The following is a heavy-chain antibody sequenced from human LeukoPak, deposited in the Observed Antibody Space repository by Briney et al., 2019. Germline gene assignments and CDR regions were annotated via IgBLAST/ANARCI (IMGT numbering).Heavy chain of an antibody. J-gene: IGHJ4*02. CDR1: GGSFSGYY. Sequence: PSETLSLTCAVYGGSFSGYYWSWIRQPPGKGLEWIGEINHSGSTNYNPSLKSRVTISVDTSKNQFSLKLSSVTAADTAVYYCARQGKKQWLVKGPFDYWGQGTLVTVSS. CDR2: INHSGST. CDR3: ARQGKKQWLVKGPFDY. D-gene: IGHD6-19*01. V-gene: IGHV4-34*01.